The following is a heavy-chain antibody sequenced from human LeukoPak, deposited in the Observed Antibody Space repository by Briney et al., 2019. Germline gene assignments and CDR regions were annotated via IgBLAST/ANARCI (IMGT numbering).Heavy chain of an antibody. J-gene: IGHJ4*02. CDR2: ISWNSGSI. V-gene: IGHV3-9*01. CDR3: ARDYDWLPDY. Sequence: GRSLRLSCAASGFTFDDYAMHWVRQAPGKGLEWVSGISWNSGSIGYADSVKGRFTISRDNAKNSLYLQMNSLRAEDTAVYYCARDYDWLPDYWGQGTLVTVSS. CDR1: GFTFDDYA. D-gene: IGHD3-9*01.